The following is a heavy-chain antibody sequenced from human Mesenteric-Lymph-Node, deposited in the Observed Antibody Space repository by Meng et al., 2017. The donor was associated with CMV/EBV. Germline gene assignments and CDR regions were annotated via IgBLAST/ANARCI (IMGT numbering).Heavy chain of an antibody. CDR1: CTFTNYA. V-gene: IGHV7-4-1*02. CDR2: INTNAGNP. Sequence: CTFTNYAMTWVRQAAGEGLEWMGWINTNAGNPTYAQGFTERFVFSLDTSVSTAYLQISSLKAEDTAVYYCARDEGDIIYSSSYYNYWGQGTLVTVSS. D-gene: IGHD6-13*01. CDR3: ARDEGDIIYSSSYYNY. J-gene: IGHJ4*02.